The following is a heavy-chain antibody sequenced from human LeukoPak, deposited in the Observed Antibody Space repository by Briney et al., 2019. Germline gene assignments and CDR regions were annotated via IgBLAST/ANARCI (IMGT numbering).Heavy chain of an antibody. CDR1: GFTFSSYA. CDR2: ISYDRSNK. Sequence: PGGSLRLSCAASGFTFSSYAMRWVRQAPGKGLEWVAVISYDRSNKYYADSVKGRFTISRDNSKNTLYLQMNSLRAEDTAVYYCARGLNGAPGREGLTWGQGTLVTVSS. D-gene: IGHD2-8*01. CDR3: ARGLNGAPGREGLT. V-gene: IGHV3-30*04. J-gene: IGHJ5*02.